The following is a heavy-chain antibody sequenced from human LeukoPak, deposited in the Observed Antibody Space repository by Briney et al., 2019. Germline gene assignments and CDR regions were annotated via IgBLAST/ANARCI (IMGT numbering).Heavy chain of an antibody. CDR2: INHSGST. D-gene: IGHD3-10*01. V-gene: IGHV4-34*01. CDR1: GGSFSGYY. CDR3: ARTRYYYNSRSYGAPYYLDY. J-gene: IGHJ4*02. Sequence: SETLSLTCAVYGGSFSGYYWSWIRQPPGKGLEWIGEINHSGSTNYNPSLKSRVTISVDTSKNQFSLKLSSVTAADTAVYYCARTRYYYNSRSYGAPYYLDYWGQGTLVTVSS.